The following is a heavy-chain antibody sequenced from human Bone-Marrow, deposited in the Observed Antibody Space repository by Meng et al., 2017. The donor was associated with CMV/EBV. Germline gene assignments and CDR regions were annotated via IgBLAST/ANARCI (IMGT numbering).Heavy chain of an antibody. J-gene: IGHJ1*01. CDR1: GYTFTGYY. V-gene: IGHV1-2*02. Sequence: ASVKVSCKASGYTFTGYYMHWVRQAPGQGLEWMGWINPNSGGTNYAQKFQGRVTMTRDKSISTAFMELSRLRSDDTAVYYCAREQIGGGHAFATWGQGTLVPVSS. CDR3: AREQIGGGHAFAT. D-gene: IGHD3-16*01. CDR2: INPNSGGT.